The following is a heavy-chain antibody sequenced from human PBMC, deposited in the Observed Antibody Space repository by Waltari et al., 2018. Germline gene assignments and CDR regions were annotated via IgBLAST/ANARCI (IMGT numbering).Heavy chain of an antibody. CDR2: ISSSSYI. J-gene: IGHJ4*02. Sequence: EVQLVESGGGLVKPGGSLRLSCAASGFTFSSYSMNWVRQAAGKGLEWVSSISSSSYIYYADSVKGRFTSSRDKAKDSMYLQMNSLRAEETAVYYCARETLGSGGYVSDYWGQGTLVTVSS. V-gene: IGHV3-21*01. CDR3: ARETLGSGGYVSDY. CDR1: GFTFSSYS. D-gene: IGHD5-12*01.